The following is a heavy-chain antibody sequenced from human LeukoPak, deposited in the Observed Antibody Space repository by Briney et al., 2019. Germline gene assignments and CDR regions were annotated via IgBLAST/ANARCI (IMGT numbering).Heavy chain of an antibody. CDR1: GVSISSSNR. V-gene: IGHV4-4*02. CDR2: IHHSGST. J-gene: IGHJ5*02. D-gene: IGHD2-15*01. CDR3: ARSGVVAATYWFDP. Sequence: SGTLSLTCDVSGVSISSSNRWSWVRQPPGKGLEWIGEIHHSGSTNYNPSLKSRVTISVDTSKNQFSLKLSSVTAADTAVYYCARSGVVAATYWFDPWGQGTLVTVSS.